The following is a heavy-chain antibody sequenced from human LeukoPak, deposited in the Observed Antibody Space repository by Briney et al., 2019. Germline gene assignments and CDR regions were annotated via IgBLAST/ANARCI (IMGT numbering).Heavy chain of an antibody. CDR1: GFTFSGYW. CDR2: IKQDGSEK. J-gene: IGHJ6*03. Sequence: GGSLRLSCTASGFTFSGYWMRWVRQAPGKGLEWVANIKQDGSEKYYVDSVKGRFTISRYNATNSLYLQMNSLRAEDTAVYYCAREADGSMDVWGKGTTVTVSS. CDR3: AREADGSMDV. V-gene: IGHV3-7*01. D-gene: IGHD1-26*01.